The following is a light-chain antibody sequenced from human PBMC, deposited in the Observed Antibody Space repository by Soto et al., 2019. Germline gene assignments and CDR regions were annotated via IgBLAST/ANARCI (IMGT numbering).Light chain of an antibody. V-gene: IGKV1-13*02. CDR3: QQLNSYPFT. CDR1: QGISSA. J-gene: IGKJ5*01. Sequence: AIHLTQSPSSLSASVGDRFTITCRASQGISSALAWYQHKPGRPPRVLIYDASSLQSGVPSRFSGSESGTECTLTISSLQPEDSATYYCQQLNSYPFTFGQGTRLEIK. CDR2: DAS.